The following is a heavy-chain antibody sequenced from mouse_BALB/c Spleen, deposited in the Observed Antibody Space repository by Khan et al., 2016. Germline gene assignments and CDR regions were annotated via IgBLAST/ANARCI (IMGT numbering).Heavy chain of an antibody. CDR3: AISWDEEDY. CDR1: GYSLTSDYA. Sequence: EVQLQESGPGLVKPSQSLSLTCTVTGYSLTSDYAWNWIRQFPGNKLEWMGYISYSGSTSYNPSLKSRISITRDTSTNQFFLQLNSVTTEDTATXCCAISWDEEDYWGQGTLVTVSA. D-gene: IGHD4-1*01. CDR2: ISYSGST. V-gene: IGHV3-2*02. J-gene: IGHJ3*01.